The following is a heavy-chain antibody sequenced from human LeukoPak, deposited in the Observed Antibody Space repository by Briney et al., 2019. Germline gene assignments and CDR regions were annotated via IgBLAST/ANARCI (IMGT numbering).Heavy chain of an antibody. D-gene: IGHD6-13*01. CDR2: ITSSSSYI. CDR1: GFTFSSYS. CDR3: ARDSRTAVDY. J-gene: IGHJ4*02. V-gene: IGHV3-21*01. Sequence: KPGGSLRLSCAASGFTFSSYSMNSVRQAPGKGLEWVSSITSSSSYIYYADSVKGRFTISGDNAKNSLYLQMNSLRAEDTAVYYCARDSRTAVDYWGQGTLVTVSS.